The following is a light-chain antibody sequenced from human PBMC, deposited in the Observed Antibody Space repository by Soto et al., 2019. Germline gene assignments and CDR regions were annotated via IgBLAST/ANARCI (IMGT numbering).Light chain of an antibody. J-gene: IGLJ2*01. CDR3: AAWDDSLSGVL. CDR2: SNN. CDR1: TSSIGSNT. V-gene: IGLV1-44*01. Sequence: QSVLTQPPSASGTPGQRVTISCSGSTSSIGSNTVNWYQQLPGTAPKLLISSNNQRPSGAPDRFSGSKSGTSASLAISGLQSEDEADYYCAAWDDSLSGVLFGGGTKLTVL.